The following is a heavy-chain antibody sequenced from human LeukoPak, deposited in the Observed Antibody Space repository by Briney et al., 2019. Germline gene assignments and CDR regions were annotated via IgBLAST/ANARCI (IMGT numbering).Heavy chain of an antibody. D-gene: IGHD5-18*01. Sequence: GGSLRLSCAASGFTFSSYGMHWVRQAPGKGLEWVAFIRYDGSNKYYADSVKGRFTISRDNSKNTLYLQMNSLRAEDTAVYYCAKVQIGRSYGSPFDYWGQGTLVTVSS. CDR2: IRYDGSNK. CDR3: AKVQIGRSYGSPFDY. CDR1: GFTFSSYG. J-gene: IGHJ4*02. V-gene: IGHV3-30*02.